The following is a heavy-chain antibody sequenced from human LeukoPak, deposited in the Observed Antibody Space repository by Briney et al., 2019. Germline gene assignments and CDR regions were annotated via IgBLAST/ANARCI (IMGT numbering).Heavy chain of an antibody. Sequence: SETLSLTCTVSGGSISSYYWSWIRQPPGKGLEWIGYIYYSGSTNYNPSLKSRVTISVDTSKNQFSLKLSSVTAADTAVYYCARQRRYCSSTSCYFGYYGLDVWGQGTTVTVSS. J-gene: IGHJ6*02. D-gene: IGHD2-2*01. CDR3: ARQRRYCSSTSCYFGYYGLDV. V-gene: IGHV4-59*01. CDR2: IYYSGST. CDR1: GGSISSYY.